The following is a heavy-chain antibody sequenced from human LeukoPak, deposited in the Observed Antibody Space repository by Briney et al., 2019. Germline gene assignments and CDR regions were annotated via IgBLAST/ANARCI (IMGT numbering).Heavy chain of an antibody. CDR1: GFTFSSCA. CDR2: ITCSGGST. Sequence: PGGSLRLSCAASGFTFSSCAMAWVRQAPGKGLEWISGITCSGGSTYYSDSVKGRFTISRDNSKNTLYLQMNSLRAEDTAVYYCARALPRGDAFDIWGQGTMVTVSS. J-gene: IGHJ3*02. CDR3: ARALPRGDAFDI. V-gene: IGHV3-23*01.